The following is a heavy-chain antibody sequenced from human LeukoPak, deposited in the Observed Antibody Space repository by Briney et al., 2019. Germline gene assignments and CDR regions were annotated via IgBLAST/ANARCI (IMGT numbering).Heavy chain of an antibody. D-gene: IGHD1-14*01. V-gene: IGHV3-7*05. CDR1: GFTFSSYA. J-gene: IGHJ4*02. CDR2: INQDGSVK. CDR3: ARGAPYRDSDDY. Sequence: PGGSLRLSCAASGFTFSSYAMSWVRQAPGKGLEWVANINQDGSVKSSVGSVKGRFTISRDNAKNSLYLQMNSLRVEDTAVYFCARGAPYRDSDDYWGQGTLVTVSS.